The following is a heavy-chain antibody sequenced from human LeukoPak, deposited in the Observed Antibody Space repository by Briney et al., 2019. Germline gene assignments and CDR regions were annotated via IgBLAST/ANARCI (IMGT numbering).Heavy chain of an antibody. D-gene: IGHD6-19*01. Sequence: GGSLRLSCAASGFTFSSYSMNWVRQAPGKGLEWVSSISSSSSYIYYADSVKGRFTISRDNAKNSLYLQMNSLRAEDTAVYYCAKDGIPYSSGPYYYMDVWGKGTTVTISS. J-gene: IGHJ6*03. CDR3: AKDGIPYSSGPYYYMDV. CDR2: ISSSSSYI. V-gene: IGHV3-21*01. CDR1: GFTFSSYS.